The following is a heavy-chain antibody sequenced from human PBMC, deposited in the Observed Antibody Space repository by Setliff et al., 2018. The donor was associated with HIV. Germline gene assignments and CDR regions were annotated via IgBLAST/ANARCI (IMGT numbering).Heavy chain of an antibody. CDR3: ARDAIRLAMRGWFDP. V-gene: IGHV3-7*01. Sequence: PGGSLRLSCAASGFTFSSYWMSWVRQAPGKGLEWVANIKQDGSEKYYLDSVRGRFTISRDNAKNSLYLQMNSLRVEDTAVYYCARDAIRLAMRGWFDPWGQGTLVTVSS. D-gene: IGHD3-10*01. CDR1: GFTFSSYW. CDR2: IKQDGSEK. J-gene: IGHJ5*02.